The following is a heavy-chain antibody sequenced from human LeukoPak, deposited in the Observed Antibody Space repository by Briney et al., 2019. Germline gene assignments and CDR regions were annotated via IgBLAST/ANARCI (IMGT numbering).Heavy chain of an antibody. CDR1: GGSISSYY. CDR2: IYYSGST. V-gene: IGHV4-59*01. D-gene: IGHD3-10*01. Sequence: PSETLSLTCTVSGGSISSYYWSWIRQPPGKGLEWIGYIYYSGSTNYNPSLKSRVTISVDTSKNQFSLKLSSVTAADTAVYYCARDQKYGSGSYYNVFGYWGQGTLVTVSS. J-gene: IGHJ4*02. CDR3: ARDQKYGSGSYYNVFGY.